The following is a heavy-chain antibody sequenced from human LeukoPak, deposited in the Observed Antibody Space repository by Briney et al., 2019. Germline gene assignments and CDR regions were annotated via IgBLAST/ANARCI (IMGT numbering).Heavy chain of an antibody. CDR1: GFTFSSYA. D-gene: IGHD3-9*01. J-gene: IGHJ4*02. V-gene: IGHV3-23*01. CDR2: FSGSGGST. Sequence: PGASLRLSCAASGFTFSSYAMSWVRQAPGKGLEWVSAFSGSGGSTYYADSVKGRFTISRDNSKNTLYLQMNSLRAEDTAVYYCATTPSYDILTGYCRFDYWGQGTLVTVSS. CDR3: ATTPSYDILTGYCRFDY.